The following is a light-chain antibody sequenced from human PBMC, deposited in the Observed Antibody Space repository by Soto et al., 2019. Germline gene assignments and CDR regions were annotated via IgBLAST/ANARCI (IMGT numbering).Light chain of an antibody. CDR2: AAS. J-gene: IGKJ4*01. CDR1: QGISNY. CDR3: LQHNIYPLP. V-gene: IGKV1-17*03. Sequence: DLQMTQSPSAMSASVGDRVTITCRARQGISNYLAWFQQKPGKVPKRLIYAASSLQSGVTSRFSSSVSGTEFTLTISCLQPEDFAPYDCLQHNIYPLPFGGGTKVQIK.